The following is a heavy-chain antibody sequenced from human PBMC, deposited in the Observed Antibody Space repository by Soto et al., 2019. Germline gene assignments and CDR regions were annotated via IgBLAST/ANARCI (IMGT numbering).Heavy chain of an antibody. J-gene: IGHJ6*03. CDR1: GFRFGSYA. V-gene: IGHV3-23*01. CDR3: PSWSYMDD. D-gene: IGHD3-3*01. Sequence: LRLSCVASGFRFGSYALTWVSQAPGKGLEWVSTISGSDDKTFYADAVKGRFSISRDISQSTLYLHMTRLSAADTAIYYCPSWSYMDDWGQGTRVTVSS. CDR2: ISGSDDKT.